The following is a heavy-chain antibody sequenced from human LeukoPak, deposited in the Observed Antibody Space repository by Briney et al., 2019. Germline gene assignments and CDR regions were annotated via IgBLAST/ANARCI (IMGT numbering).Heavy chain of an antibody. CDR1: GFGFTFSSYA. D-gene: IGHD1-1*01. CDR2: ISGSGGST. V-gene: IGHV3-23*01. J-gene: IGHJ4*02. CDR3: AKDGVAGTTGAFDY. Sequence: GGSLRLSCAASGFGFTFSSYAMSWVRQAPGKGLEWASGISGSGGSTHYADSVKGRFTISRDNSKNTLYLQMNSLRAEDTAVYYCAKDGVAGTTGAFDYWGQGSLVTVSS.